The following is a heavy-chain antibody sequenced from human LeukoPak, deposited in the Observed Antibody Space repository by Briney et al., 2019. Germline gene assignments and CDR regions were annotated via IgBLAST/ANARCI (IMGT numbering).Heavy chain of an antibody. V-gene: IGHV4-34*01. D-gene: IGHD1-14*01. Sequence: PSETLCLTCAVYGGSFSGYYWSWIRQPPGKGLEWIGEINHSGSTNYNPSLKSRVTISVDTSKNQFSLKLSAVTAADTAVYYCARASYRIIDYLGQGTLGTVSS. CDR3: ARASYRIIDY. J-gene: IGHJ4*02. CDR2: INHSGST. CDR1: GGSFSGYY.